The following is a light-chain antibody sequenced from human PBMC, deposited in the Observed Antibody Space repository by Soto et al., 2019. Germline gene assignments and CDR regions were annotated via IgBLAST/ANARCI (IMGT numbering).Light chain of an antibody. CDR2: DAS. Sequence: DIQMTQSPSSVSASVGDRVTITCRASQRISSWLAWYQHKPGKAPKPLIYDASSLESGVPSRFSGSGSGTEFTLTISSLQPDDVATYYCQQYNSYSSWTFGQGTKVDIK. CDR3: QQYNSYSSWT. V-gene: IGKV1-5*01. CDR1: QRISSW. J-gene: IGKJ1*01.